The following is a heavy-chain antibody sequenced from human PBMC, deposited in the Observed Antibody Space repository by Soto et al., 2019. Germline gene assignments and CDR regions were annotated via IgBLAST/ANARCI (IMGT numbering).Heavy chain of an antibody. D-gene: IGHD6-19*01. J-gene: IGHJ4*02. V-gene: IGHV1-69*18. CDR2: IVPIFETL. Sequence: QVQLVQYGAEVKKPGSSVKVSCKASGATFSGYAINWVRQAPGQGLEWLGRIVPIFETLNYAERFQGRVAITADESTTTFYMELTNLTHEDTAVYYCVVMGNVAVSNPRSFDYWGQGTQVTVSS. CDR3: VVMGNVAVSNPRSFDY. CDR1: GATFSGYA.